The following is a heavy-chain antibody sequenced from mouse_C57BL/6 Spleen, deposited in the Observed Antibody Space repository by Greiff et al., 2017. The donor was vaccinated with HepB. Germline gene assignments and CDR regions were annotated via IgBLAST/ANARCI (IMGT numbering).Heavy chain of an antibody. Sequence: QVQLQQSGAELVRPGASVTLSCKASGYTFTDYEMHWVKQTPVHGLEWIGAIDPETGGTAYNQKFKGKAILTADKSSSTAYMELRSLTSEDSAVYYCTRSSITTVVGPYWYFDVWGTGTTVTVSS. V-gene: IGHV1-15*01. CDR2: IDPETGGT. CDR1: GYTFTDYE. D-gene: IGHD1-1*01. J-gene: IGHJ1*03. CDR3: TRSSITTVVGPYWYFDV.